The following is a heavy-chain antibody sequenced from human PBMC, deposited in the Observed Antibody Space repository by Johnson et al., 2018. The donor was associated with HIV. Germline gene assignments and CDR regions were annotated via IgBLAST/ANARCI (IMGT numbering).Heavy chain of an antibody. J-gene: IGHJ3*02. CDR2: ISYDGVNK. V-gene: IGHV3-30*04. CDR3: TRQADI. CDR1: EFSFSTYA. Sequence: QVQLVESGGGVVQPGRSLRLSCAASEFSFSTYALHWVRQAPGEGLEWVAVISYDGVNKYYADSVKGRFTNSRDNSKNTLYLQMNSLRAEDTAVYYCTRQADIWGQGTMVTVSS.